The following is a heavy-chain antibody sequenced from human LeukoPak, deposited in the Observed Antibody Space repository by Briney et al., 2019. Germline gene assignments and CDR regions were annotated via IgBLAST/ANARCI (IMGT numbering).Heavy chain of an antibody. CDR2: INHSGST. D-gene: IGHD3-10*01. CDR1: GGSFSGYY. CDR3: ARDPLWFGELIFDY. Sequence: SETLSLTCAVYGGSFSGYYWGWIRQPPGKGLEWIGEINHSGSTNYSPSLKSRVTISVDTSKNQFSLKLSSVTAADTAVYYCARDPLWFGELIFDYWGQGTLVTVSS. V-gene: IGHV4-34*01. J-gene: IGHJ4*02.